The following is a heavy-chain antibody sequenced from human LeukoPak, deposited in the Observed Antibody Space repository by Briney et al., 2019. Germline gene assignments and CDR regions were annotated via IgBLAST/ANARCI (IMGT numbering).Heavy chain of an antibody. J-gene: IGHJ4*02. D-gene: IGHD5-24*01. CDR3: ARARWLQPFDY. Sequence: GGSLRLSCAASGFTFSSYAMHWVRQPPGKGLEYVSAISSNGGSTYYANSVKGRFTISRDNSKNTLYLQMGSLRAEDMAVYYCARARWLQPFDYWGQGTLVTVSS. CDR2: ISSNGGST. V-gene: IGHV3-64*01. CDR1: GFTFSSYA.